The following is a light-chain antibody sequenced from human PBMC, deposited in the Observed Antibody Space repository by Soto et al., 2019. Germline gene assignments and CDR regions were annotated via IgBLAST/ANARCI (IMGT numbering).Light chain of an antibody. CDR1: QSVSGN. CDR2: GAS. CDR3: QQYNNWPRT. Sequence: EIVMTQSPDTLSVSPGERATLSCRASQSVSGNLAWYQQKPGQAPRLLIYGASTRATGIPARFSGSGSGTEFTLTISSLQSEDFEVYYCQQYNNWPRTFGQGTKVEIK. V-gene: IGKV3-15*01. J-gene: IGKJ1*01.